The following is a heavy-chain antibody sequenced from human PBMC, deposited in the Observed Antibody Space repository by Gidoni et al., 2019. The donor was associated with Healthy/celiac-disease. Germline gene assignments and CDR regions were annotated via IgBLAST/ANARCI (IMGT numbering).Heavy chain of an antibody. D-gene: IGHD2-21*01. V-gene: IGHV3-23*01. CDR2: IGGSGGST. CDR1: GFTFSSYG. CDR3: AKDQVGIGYYYYYGMDV. J-gene: IGHJ6*02. Sequence: EVQLLESGGGLVQPGGSLRLSCADSGFTFSSYGMSWVRQAPGKGLGWVSAIGGSGGSTYYADSVKGRFTISRDNSKNTLYLQMNSLRAEDTAVYYCAKDQVGIGYYYYYGMDVWGQGTTVTVSS.